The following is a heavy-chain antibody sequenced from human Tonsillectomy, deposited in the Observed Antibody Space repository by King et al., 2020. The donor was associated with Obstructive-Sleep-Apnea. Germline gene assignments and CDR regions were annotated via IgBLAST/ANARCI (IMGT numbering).Heavy chain of an antibody. CDR3: VRERAGGANYFDP. D-gene: IGHD4/OR15-4a*01. CDR2: IYYSGGT. CDR1: GGSISSANYS. V-gene: IGHV4-39*07. J-gene: IGHJ5*02. Sequence: VQLQESGPGLLKPSETLSLTCAVSGGSISSANYSWGWIRQPPRRGPGWMWEIYYSGGTDYNPSPMRRVTISVDTSKNQFSLKLTSLSAADTSVYFSVRERAGGANYFDPWGQGTLVTVSS.